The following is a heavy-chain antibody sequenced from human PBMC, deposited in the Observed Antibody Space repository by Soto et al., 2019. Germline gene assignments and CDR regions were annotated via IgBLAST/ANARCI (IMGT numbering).Heavy chain of an antibody. CDR3: AASRWIQLWTADF. V-gene: IGHV1-69*01. Sequence: QVHLVQSGAEVKKPGSSVKVSCKTSGGSFSKYSISWLRQAPGQGLEWMGGIIAISVTTHYGEKFQGRVTITADDLTTTSYMEVSSLKFEDPAVYYCAASRWIQLWTADFWGQGTRVTVSS. CDR2: IIAISVTT. CDR1: GGSFSKYS. J-gene: IGHJ4*02. D-gene: IGHD5-18*01.